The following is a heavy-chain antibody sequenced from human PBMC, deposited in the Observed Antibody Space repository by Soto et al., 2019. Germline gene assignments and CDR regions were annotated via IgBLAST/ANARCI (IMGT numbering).Heavy chain of an antibody. CDR1: GFSLSTIGMC. D-gene: IGHD5-12*01. V-gene: IGHV2-70*01. Sequence: YGPTLVNPTQTLTLTCTFSGFSLSTIGMCVSWIRQPPGKALEWLALIDWDDDKYYSTSLKTRLTISKDTSNNPVVLTMTNMDPVDTATYYCARTLTGGDSGYDSVLNFDSWGQGTLVTVSS. CDR3: ARTLTGGDSGYDSVLNFDS. CDR2: IDWDDDK. J-gene: IGHJ5*01.